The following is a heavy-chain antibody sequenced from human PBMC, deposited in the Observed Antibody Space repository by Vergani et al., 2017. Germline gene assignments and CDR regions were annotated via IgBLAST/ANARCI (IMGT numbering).Heavy chain of an antibody. D-gene: IGHD1-1*01. V-gene: IGHV4-59*01. CDR2: IYYSGST. CDR1: GGSISSYY. J-gene: IGHJ4*02. Sequence: QLQLQESGPGLVKPSETLSLTCTVSGGSISSYYWSWIRQPPGKGLEWIGYIYYSGSTNYNPSLKSRVTISVDTSKNQFSLKLSSVTAADTAVYYCARSPSWNGQTDYWGQGTLVTVSS. CDR3: ARSPSWNGQTDY.